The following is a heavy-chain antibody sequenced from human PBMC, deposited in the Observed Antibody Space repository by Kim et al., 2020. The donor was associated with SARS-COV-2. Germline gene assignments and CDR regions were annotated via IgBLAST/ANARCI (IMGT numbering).Heavy chain of an antibody. V-gene: IGHV4-34*01. CDR1: GGSFSGYY. Sequence: SETLSLTCAVYGGSFSGYYWSWIRQPPGKGLEWIGEINHSGSTNYNPSLKSRVTISVDTSNNQFSLKLSSVTAADTAVYYCARGGRRWLQWGFNWFDPWGQGTLVTVSS. D-gene: IGHD4-4*01. CDR3: ARGGRRWLQWGFNWFDP. CDR2: INHSGST. J-gene: IGHJ5*02.